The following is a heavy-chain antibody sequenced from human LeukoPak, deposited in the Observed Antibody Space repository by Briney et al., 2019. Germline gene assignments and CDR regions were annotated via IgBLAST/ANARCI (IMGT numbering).Heavy chain of an antibody. J-gene: IGHJ5*02. CDR2: ISYDGSNK. V-gene: IGHV3-30*18. D-gene: IGHD3-10*01. CDR1: GFTFSSYG. Sequence: PGGSLRLSCAASGFTFSSYGMHWVRQAPGKGLEWVAVISYDGSNKYYADSVKGRFTISRDNSKNTLYLQMNSLRAEDTAVYYCAKSHYYGSGSYSSGYNWFDPWGQGTLVTVSS. CDR3: AKSHYYGSGSYSSGYNWFDP.